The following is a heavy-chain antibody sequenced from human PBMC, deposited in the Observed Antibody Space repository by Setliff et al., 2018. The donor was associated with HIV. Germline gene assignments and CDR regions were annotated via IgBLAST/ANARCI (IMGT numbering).Heavy chain of an antibody. J-gene: IGHJ4*02. Sequence: SETLSLTCAVFDGSRSGIHWSWIRQPPGKGLEWIAEINFGGGTNHNPSLKSRVTISVDTSKIHVSLMLRSVTAADTAVYYCARQGNIVVVTSFDYWGQGTLVTVSS. D-gene: IGHD2-21*02. V-gene: IGHV4-34*01. CDR2: INFGGGT. CDR3: ARQGNIVVVTSFDY. CDR1: DGSRSGIH.